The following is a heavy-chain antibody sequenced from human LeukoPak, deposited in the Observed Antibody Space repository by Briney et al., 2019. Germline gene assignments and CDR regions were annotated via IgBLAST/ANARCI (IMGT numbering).Heavy chain of an antibody. D-gene: IGHD5-18*01. CDR2: IYYSGST. CDR1: GGSISSSSYY. Sequence: SETLSLTCTVSGGSISSSSYYWGWIRQPPGKGLEWIGSIYYSGSTYYNPSLKSRVTISVDTSKNQFSLKLSSVTAADTAVYYCARGPYSYGPAPKYFQHWGQGTLVTVSS. V-gene: IGHV4-39*07. J-gene: IGHJ1*01. CDR3: ARGPYSYGPAPKYFQH.